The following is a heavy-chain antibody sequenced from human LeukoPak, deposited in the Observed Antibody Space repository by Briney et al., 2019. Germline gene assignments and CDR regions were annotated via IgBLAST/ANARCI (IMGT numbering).Heavy chain of an antibody. V-gene: IGHV4-4*07. CDR1: GGSISSYY. CDR2: IYTSGST. CDR3: ARELVITFGGVITRRDNWFDP. Sequence: SETLSLTCTVSGGSISSYYWSWIRQPAVKGLEWIGRIYTSGSTNYNPSLKSRVTMSVDTSKNQFSLKLSSVTAADTAVYYCARELVITFGGVITRRDNWFDPWGQGTLVTVSS. D-gene: IGHD3-16*01. J-gene: IGHJ5*02.